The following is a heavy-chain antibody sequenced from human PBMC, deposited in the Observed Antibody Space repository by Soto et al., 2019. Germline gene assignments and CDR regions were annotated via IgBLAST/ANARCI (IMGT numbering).Heavy chain of an antibody. Sequence: SQTLSLTCAISGDSVSSNSAAWDWIRQSPSRGLEWLGRTYYRSKWYNDYAVSVKSRITINPDTSKNQFSLQLNSVTPEDTAVYYCARCIWAMGVCEYFQHWGQGTLVTVSS. CDR1: GDSVSSNSAA. CDR3: ARCIWAMGVCEYFQH. D-gene: IGHD2-8*01. J-gene: IGHJ1*01. CDR2: TYYRSKWYN. V-gene: IGHV6-1*01.